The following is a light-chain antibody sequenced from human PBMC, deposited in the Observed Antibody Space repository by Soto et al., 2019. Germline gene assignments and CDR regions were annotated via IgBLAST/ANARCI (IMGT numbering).Light chain of an antibody. CDR3: CSYAGSPYV. V-gene: IGLV2-11*01. CDR2: DVS. Sequence: QSVLTQPRSVSGSPGQSVTISCTGTSSDVGGYKYVSWYQQHPGKAPKLMIYDVSERPSGVPDRFSGSKSGNTASLTISGLHAEDEADYYCCSYAGSPYVFGTGNKVTVL. J-gene: IGLJ1*01. CDR1: SSDVGGYKY.